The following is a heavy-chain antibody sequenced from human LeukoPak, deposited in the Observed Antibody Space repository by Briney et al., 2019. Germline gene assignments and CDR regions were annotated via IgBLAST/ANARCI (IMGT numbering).Heavy chain of an antibody. CDR2: INPKNGGT. D-gene: IGHD3-3*01. J-gene: IGHJ4*02. CDR1: GYTFPGHH. CDR3: ARDSTPYYDFWSGYYGNFDY. V-gene: IGHV1-2*02. Sequence: ASVKVSCKASGYTFPGHHIHWVRQAPGQGLEWMGWINPKNGGTNYAQKFQGRVTMTRDTSISTAYMELSRLRSDDTAVYYCARDSTPYYDFWSGYYGNFDYWGQGTLVTVSS.